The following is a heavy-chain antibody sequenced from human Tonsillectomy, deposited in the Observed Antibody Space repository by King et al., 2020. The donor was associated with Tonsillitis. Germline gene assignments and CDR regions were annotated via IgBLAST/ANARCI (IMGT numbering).Heavy chain of an antibody. J-gene: IGHJ4*02. Sequence: VQLQESGPGLVKPSETLSLTCTVSGGSISSYYWSWIRQPPGKGLEWIGYIYYSGSTNYNPSLKSRVTISVDTSKNQFSLKLSSVTAADTAVYYCAREGGDCSSTSCEGETGSFDYWGQGTLVTVSS. CDR3: AREGGDCSSTSCEGETGSFDY. CDR1: GGSISSYY. D-gene: IGHD2-2*01. CDR2: IYYSGST. V-gene: IGHV4-59*01.